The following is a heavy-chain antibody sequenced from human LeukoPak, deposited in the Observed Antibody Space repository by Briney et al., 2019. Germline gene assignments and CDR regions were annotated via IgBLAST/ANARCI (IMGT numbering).Heavy chain of an antibody. CDR2: INPNSGGT. CDR1: GYTFTGYY. Sequence: GASVKVSCKASGYTFTGYYMHWVRQAPGQGLEWMGWINPNSGGTNYAQKFQGRVTMTRDTSISTAYMELSRLRSDDTAVYYCARAKYPGDYYYVDVWGKGTTVTVSS. V-gene: IGHV1-2*02. J-gene: IGHJ6*03. CDR3: ARAKYPGDYYYVDV. D-gene: IGHD1-26*01.